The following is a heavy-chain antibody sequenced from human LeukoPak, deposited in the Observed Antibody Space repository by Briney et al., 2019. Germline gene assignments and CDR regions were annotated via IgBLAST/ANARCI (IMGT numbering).Heavy chain of an antibody. J-gene: IGHJ4*02. V-gene: IGHV1-2*02. Sequence: ASVKVSCKASGYTFTDYYMHWVRQAPGQGLDWMGWINPTSGGTNYAQKYQGRVTMTRDTSISTAYMDLSRLTSDDTAVYYCATDYGDYESVYWGQGTLVTVSS. CDR2: INPTSGGT. CDR3: ATDYGDYESVY. D-gene: IGHD4-17*01. CDR1: GYTFTDYY.